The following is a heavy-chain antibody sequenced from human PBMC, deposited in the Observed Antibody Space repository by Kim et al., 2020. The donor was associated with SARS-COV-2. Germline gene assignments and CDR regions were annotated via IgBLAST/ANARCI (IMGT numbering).Heavy chain of an antibody. J-gene: IGHJ4*02. Sequence: YYEDSVKGRFNNSRDNSKNTLYLQRNSLRAEDTAVYYCAKGEGYSYGYGWGQGTLVTVSS. V-gene: IGHV3-23*01. CDR3: AKGEGYSYGYG. D-gene: IGHD5-18*01.